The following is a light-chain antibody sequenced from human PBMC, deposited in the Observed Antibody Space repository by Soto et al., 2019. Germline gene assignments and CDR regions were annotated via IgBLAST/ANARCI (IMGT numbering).Light chain of an antibody. CDR1: QGFSSSF. CDR2: GAS. V-gene: IGKV3-20*01. J-gene: IGKJ1*01. CDR3: QQYGHSPT. Sequence: EIVLTQSPGTLSLSPGERAALSCRASQGFSSSFLAWYQHRPGQAPRLLIYGASSRATVIPDRFSGSRSGTDFTLTISRLEPEDFAVYYCQQYGHSPTCRPGTTVEIK.